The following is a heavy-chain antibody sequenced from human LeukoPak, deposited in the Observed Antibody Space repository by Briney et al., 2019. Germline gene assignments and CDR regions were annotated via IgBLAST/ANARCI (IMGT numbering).Heavy chain of an antibody. J-gene: IGHJ6*03. D-gene: IGHD1-26*01. V-gene: IGHV1-8*01. CDR1: GYTFTSYD. CDR2: MNPNSGNT. CDR3: ARGRSDGVGYYYYMDV. Sequence: ASLKVSSTASGYTFTSYDINWVRQAPGQGLEWMGWMNPNSGNTGYAQKFQGRVTMTRNTSISTAYMELSSLRSEDTAVYYCARGRSDGVGYYYYMDVWGKGTTVTVSS.